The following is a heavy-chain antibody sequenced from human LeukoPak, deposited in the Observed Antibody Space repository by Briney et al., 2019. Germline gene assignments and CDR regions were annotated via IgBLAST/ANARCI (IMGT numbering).Heavy chain of an antibody. V-gene: IGHV1-24*01. Sequence: ASVKVSCEVSGYTLTELSMHWVRQAPGKGLEWMGGFDPEDGETIYAQKFQGRVTMTEDTSTDTAYMELSSLRSEDTAVYYCATWSFVRSSGWSFDYWGQGTLVTVSS. CDR2: FDPEDGET. D-gene: IGHD6-19*01. CDR1: GYTLTELS. J-gene: IGHJ4*02. CDR3: ATWSFVRSSGWSFDY.